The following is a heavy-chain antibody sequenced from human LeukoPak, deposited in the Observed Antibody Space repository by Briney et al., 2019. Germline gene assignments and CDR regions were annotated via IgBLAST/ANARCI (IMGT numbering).Heavy chain of an antibody. CDR2: IIPIFGTA. CDR1: GGTFSSYA. CDR3: AITYYYDSSGYYPFDY. D-gene: IGHD3-22*01. J-gene: IGHJ4*02. V-gene: IGHV1-69*05. Sequence: GSSVKVSCKASGGTFSSYAISWVRQAPGQGLEWMGGIIPIFGTANYAQKFQGRVTITTDEPTSTAYMELSSLRSEDTAVYYCAITYYYDSSGYYPFDYWGQGTLVTVSS.